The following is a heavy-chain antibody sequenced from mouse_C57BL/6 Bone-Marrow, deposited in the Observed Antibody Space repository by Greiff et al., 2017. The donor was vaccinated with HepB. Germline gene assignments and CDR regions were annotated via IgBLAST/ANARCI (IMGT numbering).Heavy chain of an antibody. Sequence: QVQLKQPGTELVKPGASVKLSCKASGYTFTSYWMHWVKQRPGQGLEWIGNINPSNGGTNYNEKFKSKATLTVDKSSSTAYMQLSSLTSEDSAVYYCARAGSTVVPYFGYWGKGATLTVS. D-gene: IGHD1-1*01. J-gene: IGHJ2*01. CDR1: GYTFTSYW. V-gene: IGHV1-53*01. CDR3: ARAGSTVVPYFGY. CDR2: INPSNGGT.